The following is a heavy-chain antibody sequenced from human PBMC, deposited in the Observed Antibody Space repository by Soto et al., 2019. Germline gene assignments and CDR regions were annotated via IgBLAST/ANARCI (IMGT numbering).Heavy chain of an antibody. Sequence: EVQLVESGGGLVKPGESLTLSCAASGFPFSIYSMDWVRQAPGKGLEWVSSINSRSVYIYYADSVRGRFTISRDNAKNSLYLQMSSLGTEDTGVYFCARGDMLGTAAYGMDVWGQGTTVPVSS. CDR3: ARGDMLGTAAYGMDV. CDR1: GFPFSIYS. J-gene: IGHJ6*02. D-gene: IGHD1-1*01. CDR2: INSRSVYI. V-gene: IGHV3-21*02.